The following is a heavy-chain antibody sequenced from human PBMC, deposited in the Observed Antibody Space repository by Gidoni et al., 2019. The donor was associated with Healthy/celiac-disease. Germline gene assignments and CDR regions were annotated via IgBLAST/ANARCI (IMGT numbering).Heavy chain of an antibody. CDR2: INSDGSST. Sequence: EVQLVESGGGLVQPGGSLRLSCAASGFTFSSYWMHWVRQAPGKGLVGVSRINSDGSSTSYADSVKGRFTISRDNAKNTLYLQMNSLRAEDTAVYYCARSGRLWFGDYFDYWGQGTLVTVSS. V-gene: IGHV3-74*01. CDR1: GFTFSSYW. D-gene: IGHD3-10*01. J-gene: IGHJ4*02. CDR3: ARSGRLWFGDYFDY.